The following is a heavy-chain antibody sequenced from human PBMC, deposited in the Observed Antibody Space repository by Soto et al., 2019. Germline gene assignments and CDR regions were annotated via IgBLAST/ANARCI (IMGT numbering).Heavy chain of an antibody. Sequence: GGSLRLSCAASGFSFSNAWMNWVRQAPGKGLEWVGRIKRKIDGEATDYAGPVKGRFTVFRDDSKSALYLQMNSLKGDDTAVYYCTTGSVEGVWGQGTTVTVSS. CDR2: IKRKIDGEAT. J-gene: IGHJ6*02. V-gene: IGHV3-15*07. CDR1: GFSFSNAW. CDR3: TTGSVEGV. D-gene: IGHD2-15*01.